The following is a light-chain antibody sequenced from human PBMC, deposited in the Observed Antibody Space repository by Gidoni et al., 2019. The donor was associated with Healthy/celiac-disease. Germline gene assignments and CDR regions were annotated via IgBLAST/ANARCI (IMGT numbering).Light chain of an antibody. CDR2: AAS. J-gene: IGKJ1*01. CDR1: QSISSY. CDR3: QQSYSTPQT. Sequence: IQMTQSPSSLSASVGDRVTITCRASQSISSYLNWYQQKPGKAPKLLIYAASSLQSGVPSRFSGSGSGTDFTLTSSSLQPEDFATYYCQQSYSTPQTFGQGTKVEIK. V-gene: IGKV1-39*01.